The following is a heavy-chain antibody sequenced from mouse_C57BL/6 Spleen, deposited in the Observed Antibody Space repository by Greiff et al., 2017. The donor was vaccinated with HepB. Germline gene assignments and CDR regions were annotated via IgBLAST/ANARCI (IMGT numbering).Heavy chain of an antibody. CDR1: GFTFSSYA. Sequence: EVKVVESGGGLVKPGGSLKLSCAASGFTFSSYAMSWVRQTPEKRLEWVATISDGGSYTYYPDNVKGRFTISRDNAKNNLYLQMSHLKSEDTAMYYCARGYGYAMDYWGQGTSVTVSS. CDR2: ISDGGSYT. J-gene: IGHJ4*01. V-gene: IGHV5-4*03. CDR3: ARGYGYAMDY. D-gene: IGHD2-10*02.